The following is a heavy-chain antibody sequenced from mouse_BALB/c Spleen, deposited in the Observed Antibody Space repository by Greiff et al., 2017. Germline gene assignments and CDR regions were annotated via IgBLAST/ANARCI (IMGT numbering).Heavy chain of an antibody. CDR2: ISTYSGNT. CDR3: ARGGLRPDPPYAMDY. D-gene: IGHD2-4*01. CDR1: GYTFTDYA. J-gene: IGHJ4*01. Sequence: QAQLQQSGPELVRPGVSVKLSCTGSGYTFTDYAMHWVKQCPAKSLEWIGVISTYSGNTNYNQKFKGKATMTVDKSSSTAYMELARLTSEDSAIYYCARGGLRPDPPYAMDYWGQGTSVTVSS. V-gene: IGHV1S137*01.